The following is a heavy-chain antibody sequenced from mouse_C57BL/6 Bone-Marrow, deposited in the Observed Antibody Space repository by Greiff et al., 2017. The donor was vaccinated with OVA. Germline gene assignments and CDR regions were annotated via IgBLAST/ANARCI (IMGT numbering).Heavy chain of an antibody. J-gene: IGHJ1*03. Sequence: QVQLKESGAELARPGASVKLSCKASGYTFTSYGISWVKQRTGQGLEWIGEIYPRSGNTYYNEKFKGKATLTADKSSSTAYMELRSLTSEDSAVYFCARPYYDSYWYFDVWGTGTTVTVSS. V-gene: IGHV1-81*01. D-gene: IGHD2-4*01. CDR1: GYTFTSYG. CDR2: IYPRSGNT. CDR3: ARPYYDSYWYFDV.